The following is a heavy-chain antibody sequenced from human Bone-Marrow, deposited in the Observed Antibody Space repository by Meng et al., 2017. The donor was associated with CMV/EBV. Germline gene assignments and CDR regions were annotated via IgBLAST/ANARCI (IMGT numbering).Heavy chain of an antibody. V-gene: IGHV3-21*01. Sequence: GGSLRLSCAASGFTFSSYSMNWVRQAPGKGLEWVSSISSSSSYIYYADSMKGRFTISRDNAKNSLYLQMNSLRAEDTAVYYCARGRGRGLELYYYYGMDVWGQGTTVTVSS. D-gene: IGHD3-3*01. J-gene: IGHJ6*02. CDR3: ARGRGRGLELYYYYGMDV. CDR1: GFTFSSYS. CDR2: ISSSSSYI.